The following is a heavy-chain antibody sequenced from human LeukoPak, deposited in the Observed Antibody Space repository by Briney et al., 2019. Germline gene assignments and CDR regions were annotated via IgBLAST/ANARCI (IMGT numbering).Heavy chain of an antibody. Sequence: PGGSLRLSCAASGLSFSSYGMSWVRQAPGKGLEYISGISSNGGSTYHADSVKGRFTISRDNSKNTLYFQMSSLRAEDTAVYYCVKVSSTAGATYFDHWGQGTLVTVSS. V-gene: IGHV3-64D*06. CDR2: ISSNGGST. J-gene: IGHJ4*02. CDR3: VKVSSTAGATYFDH. CDR1: GLSFSSYG. D-gene: IGHD1-26*01.